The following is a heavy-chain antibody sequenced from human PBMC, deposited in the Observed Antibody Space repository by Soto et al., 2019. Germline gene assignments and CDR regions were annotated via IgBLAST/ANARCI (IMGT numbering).Heavy chain of an antibody. CDR1: GFTFSSYA. D-gene: IGHD5-12*01. V-gene: IGHV3-30-3*01. Sequence: SLRLSCAVSGFTFSSYAMHWVRQAPGKGLVWVAIISYDGSNKYCADSVKGRFTISRDNSKNTLYLQMNSLRAEDTAVYYCARVGEMATITGPFDYWGQGTLVNVSS. CDR3: ARVGEMATITGPFDY. J-gene: IGHJ4*02. CDR2: ISYDGSNK.